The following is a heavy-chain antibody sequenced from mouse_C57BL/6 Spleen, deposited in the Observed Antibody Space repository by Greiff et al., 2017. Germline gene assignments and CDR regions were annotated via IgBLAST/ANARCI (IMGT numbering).Heavy chain of an antibody. J-gene: IGHJ3*01. CDR1: GYTFTSYW. D-gene: IGHD2-4*01. CDR2: IDPSGSYT. V-gene: IGHV1-50*01. Sequence: VQLQQPGAELVKPGASVKLSCKASGYTFTSYWMQWVKQRPGQGLEWIGEIDPSGSYTNYNQKFKGKATLTVDTSSSTAYMQLSSLTSEDSAVYYCARQYDYSAWFAYWGQGTLVTVSA. CDR3: ARQYDYSAWFAY.